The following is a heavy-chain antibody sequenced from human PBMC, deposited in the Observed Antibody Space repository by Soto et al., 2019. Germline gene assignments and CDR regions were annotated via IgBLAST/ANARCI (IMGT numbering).Heavy chain of an antibody. CDR1: GFTFSDYY. J-gene: IGHJ4*02. CDR2: ISSSTSHT. CDR3: ARGRGAAADYFDF. Sequence: QVQLVESGGGLVKPGGSLRLSCAVSGFTFSDYYRTWIRKAPGKGLEWVSYISSSTSHTNYADSVKGRFTISRDNAKNSLFLQMNSLRAEDTAVYYCARGRGAAADYFDFWGQGTLVTVSS. D-gene: IGHD6-13*01. V-gene: IGHV3-11*05.